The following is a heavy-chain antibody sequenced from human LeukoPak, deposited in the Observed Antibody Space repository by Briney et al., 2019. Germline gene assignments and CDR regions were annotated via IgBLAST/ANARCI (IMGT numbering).Heavy chain of an antibody. CDR2: INPNSGGT. D-gene: IGHD3-22*01. V-gene: IGHV1-2*02. Sequence: ASLKVSCKASGYTFTPYYMHWVRQAPGQGLEWMGWINPNSGGTNYAQKFQGRVTMTRDTSISTAYMELSRLRSDDTAVYYCARDPHYYDSSGYYMFDYWGQGNLVTVSS. CDR1: GYTFTPYY. CDR3: ARDPHYYDSSGYYMFDY. J-gene: IGHJ4*02.